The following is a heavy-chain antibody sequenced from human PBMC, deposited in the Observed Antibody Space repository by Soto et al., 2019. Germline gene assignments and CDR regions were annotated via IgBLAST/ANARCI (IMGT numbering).Heavy chain of an antibody. Sequence: GGSLRLSCAASGFTFSSYAMHWVRQAPGKGLEWVAFISDDGSNTYYADSVKGRFTISRDNSKNPLYLQMNSLRAEDTAVYYCARDPQRITIFVVDYWGQGTLVTVSS. CDR2: ISDDGSNT. J-gene: IGHJ4*02. CDR1: GFTFSSYA. CDR3: ARDPQRITIFVVDY. V-gene: IGHV3-30-3*01. D-gene: IGHD3-3*01.